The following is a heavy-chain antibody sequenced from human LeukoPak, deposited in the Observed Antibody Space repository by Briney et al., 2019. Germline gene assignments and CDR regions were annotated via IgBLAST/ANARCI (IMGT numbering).Heavy chain of an antibody. J-gene: IGHJ4*02. Sequence: SETLSLTCAVYGGSFSGYYWSWIRQPPGKGLEWIGEINHSGSTNYNPSLKSRVTISVDTSKNQFSLKLSSVTAADTAVYYCARGRGIAVSYWGQGTLVTVSS. V-gene: IGHV4-34*01. D-gene: IGHD6-19*01. CDR2: INHSGST. CDR3: ARGRGIAVSY. CDR1: GGSFSGYY.